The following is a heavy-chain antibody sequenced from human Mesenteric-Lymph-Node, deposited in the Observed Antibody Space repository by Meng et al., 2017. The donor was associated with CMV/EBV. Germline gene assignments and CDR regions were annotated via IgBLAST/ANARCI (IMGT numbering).Heavy chain of an antibody. CDR1: GFTFSTYA. CDR2: ISGSGDIT. Sequence: GESLKISCAGSGFTFSTYAMTWVRQAPGKGLEWVSAISGSGDITYYADSVKGRFTISRANSKNLLYLEMNSLRAEDTAVYYCARDWGWGGMDVWGQGTTVTVSS. J-gene: IGHJ6*02. D-gene: IGHD3-16*01. V-gene: IGHV3-23*01. CDR3: ARDWGWGGMDV.